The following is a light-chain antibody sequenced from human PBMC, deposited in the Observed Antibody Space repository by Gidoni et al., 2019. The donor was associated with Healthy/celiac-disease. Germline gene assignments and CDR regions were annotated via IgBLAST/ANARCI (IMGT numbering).Light chain of an antibody. Sequence: EIVMTQSPATLSVSPGERATLSCRASQSISSNLAWYQQKPGQAPGLLIYGESTRATGIPARFSGSGSGTEFTLTISSLQSEDFAVYYCQQYNNWTPTGTFGQGTKVEIK. J-gene: IGKJ1*01. CDR1: QSISSN. CDR3: QQYNNWTPTGT. V-gene: IGKV3-15*01. CDR2: GES.